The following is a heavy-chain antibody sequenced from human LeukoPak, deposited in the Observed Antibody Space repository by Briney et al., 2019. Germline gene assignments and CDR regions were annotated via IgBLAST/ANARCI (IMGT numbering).Heavy chain of an antibody. D-gene: IGHD3-22*01. CDR1: GFTFSSYA. J-gene: IGHJ4*02. V-gene: IGHV3-23*01. Sequence: PGGSLRLSCAASGFTFSSYAMSWVRQAPGKGLEWVSAISGSGGSTYYADSVKGRFTISRDNSKNTLYLQMNSLRAEDTAVYYCAKPTVNYYDSSGYIDLGYFDYWGQGTLVTASS. CDR2: ISGSGGST. CDR3: AKPTVNYYDSSGYIDLGYFDY.